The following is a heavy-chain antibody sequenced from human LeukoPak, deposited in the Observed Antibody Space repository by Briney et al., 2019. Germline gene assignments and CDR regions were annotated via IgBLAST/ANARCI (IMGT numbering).Heavy chain of an antibody. CDR3: ARGGLIRGTLNSLIAFDL. V-gene: IGHV3-9*01. CDR1: GFNFDDYA. CDR2: INWNSGSI. Sequence: PGRSLRLSCAASGFNFDDYAMHWVRQAPGRGLEWVSGINWNSGSIGYADSVKGRFTISRDNAKNSLYLQMNSLRAEDTALYYCARGGLIRGTLNSLIAFDLWGQGIMVTVSS. D-gene: IGHD3-10*01. J-gene: IGHJ3*01.